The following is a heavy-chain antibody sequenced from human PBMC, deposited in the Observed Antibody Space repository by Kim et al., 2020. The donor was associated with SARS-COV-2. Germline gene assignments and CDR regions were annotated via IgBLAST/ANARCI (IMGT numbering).Heavy chain of an antibody. D-gene: IGHD6-19*01. V-gene: IGHV3-30*18. Sequence: GGSLRLSCAASGFTFSSYGMHWVRQAPGKGLEWVAVISYDGSNKYYADSVKGRFTISRDNSKNTLYLQMNSLRAEDTAVYYCAKVRKWLVSDSIDYWGQGTLVTVSS. CDR1: GFTFSSYG. CDR3: AKVRKWLVSDSIDY. J-gene: IGHJ4*02. CDR2: ISYDGSNK.